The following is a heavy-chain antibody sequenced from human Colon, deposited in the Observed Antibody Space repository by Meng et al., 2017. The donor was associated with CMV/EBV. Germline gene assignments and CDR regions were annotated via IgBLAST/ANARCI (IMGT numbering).Heavy chain of an antibody. Sequence: GGSLRLSCSPSGFTFDSYAMHWVRQTPGKGLEWVALISFDGRNTYYADSVKGRFTISRDNFKVTLYLHMNSLRAEDTAVYYCARDRGSSSPDYWGQGTLVTVSS. J-gene: IGHJ4*02. V-gene: IGHV3-30*04. D-gene: IGHD6-13*01. CDR3: ARDRGSSSPDY. CDR1: GFTFDSYA. CDR2: ISFDGRNT.